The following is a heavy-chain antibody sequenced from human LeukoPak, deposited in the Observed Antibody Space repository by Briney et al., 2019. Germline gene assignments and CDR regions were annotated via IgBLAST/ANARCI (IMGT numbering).Heavy chain of an antibody. Sequence: SVKVSCKASGGTFNSYAISWVRQAPGQGLEWMGGIIPIFGTANYAQKFQGRVTITADESTSTAYMELSSLRSEDTAVYYCATPRRIQLWTAPFDSWGQGNLVTVSS. CDR2: IIPIFGTA. V-gene: IGHV1-69*13. CDR1: GGTFNSYA. J-gene: IGHJ4*02. D-gene: IGHD5-18*01. CDR3: ATPRRIQLWTAPFDS.